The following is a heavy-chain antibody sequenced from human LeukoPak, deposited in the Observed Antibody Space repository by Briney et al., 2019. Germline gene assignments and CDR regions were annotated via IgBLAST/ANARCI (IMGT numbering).Heavy chain of an antibody. Sequence: SETQSLTCTVSGGSISSYYWSWIRQPPGKGLEWIGYIYYSGSTNYNPSLKSRVTISVDTSKNQFSLKLSSVTAADTAVYYCARDSGSSGWYDYWGQGTLVTVSS. V-gene: IGHV4-59*01. D-gene: IGHD6-19*01. CDR3: ARDSGSSGWYDY. J-gene: IGHJ4*02. CDR2: IYYSGST. CDR1: GGSISSYY.